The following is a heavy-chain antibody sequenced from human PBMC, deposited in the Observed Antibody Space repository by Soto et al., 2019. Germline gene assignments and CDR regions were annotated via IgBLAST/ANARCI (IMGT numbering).Heavy chain of an antibody. J-gene: IGHJ3*02. CDR3: ARQTYGYHTTPGWGAFDI. CDR2: IYYSGST. Sequence: SETLSLTCTVSGGSISSGGYYWSWIRQHPGKGLEWIGYIYYSGSTYYNPSLKSRVTISVDTSKNQFSLKLSSVTAADTAVYYCARQTYGYHTTPGWGAFDIWGQGTMVTVSS. V-gene: IGHV4-31*03. D-gene: IGHD5-18*01. CDR1: GGSISSGGYY.